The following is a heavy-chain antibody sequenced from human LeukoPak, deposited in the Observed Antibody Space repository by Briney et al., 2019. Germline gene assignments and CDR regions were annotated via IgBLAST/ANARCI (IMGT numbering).Heavy chain of an antibody. CDR3: ATSLRTGSIFDY. V-gene: IGHV3-21*01. J-gene: IGHJ4*02. CDR2: ISSSGSYI. CDR1: GFTFSSYN. Sequence: PGGSLRLSCGASGFTFSSYNMNWVRQAPGKGLEWVSSISSSGSYIYYADSVKGRFTISRDNAKNSLYLQMNGLRAEDTAVYYCATSLRTGSIFDYWGQGTLVTVSS. D-gene: IGHD4-17*01.